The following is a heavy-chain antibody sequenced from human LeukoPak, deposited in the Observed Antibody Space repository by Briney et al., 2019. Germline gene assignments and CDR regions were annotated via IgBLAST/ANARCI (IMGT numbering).Heavy chain of an antibody. J-gene: IGHJ4*02. V-gene: IGHV4-59*01. Sequence: SETLSLTCIVSGGSISTYYWNWIRQPPGKGLEWIGYVYYSGSTNYNPSLKSRVTISVDTSKNQFFLILSSVTATDTAVYYCARLRDGYNYGGFDYWGQGTLVTVSS. CDR3: ARLRDGYNYGGFDY. CDR2: VYYSGST. D-gene: IGHD5-24*01. CDR1: GGSISTYY.